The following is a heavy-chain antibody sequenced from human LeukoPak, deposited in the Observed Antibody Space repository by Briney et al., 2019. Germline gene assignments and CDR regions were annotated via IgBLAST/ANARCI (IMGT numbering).Heavy chain of an antibody. D-gene: IGHD6-6*01. V-gene: IGHV1-18*01. CDR1: GYTFTTYG. CDR3: ARDSIAVRPGWFDP. J-gene: IGHJ5*02. CDR2: ISAYNGNT. Sequence: ASVEVSCKASGYTFTTYGISWVRQAPGQGLEWMGWISAYNGNTNYAQKVQGRVTMTTDTSTSTAYMELRSLTSDDTAVYYCARDSIAVRPGWFDPWGQGTLVTVSS.